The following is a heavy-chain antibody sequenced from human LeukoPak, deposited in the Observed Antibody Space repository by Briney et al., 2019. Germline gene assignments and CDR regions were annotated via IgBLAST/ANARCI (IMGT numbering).Heavy chain of an antibody. CDR2: IKQDGSEK. V-gene: IGHV3-7*01. J-gene: IGHJ4*02. CDR3: ARSGSGYFDY. Sequence: PGGSLRLSCAASGITLSVYWMSWVRQAPGKGLEWVANIKQDGSEKYYRDSVQGRFTISRDYAKNSLYLQMNSLRAEDTAVYYCARSGSGYFDYWGQGSLVTVSS. CDR1: GITLSVYW.